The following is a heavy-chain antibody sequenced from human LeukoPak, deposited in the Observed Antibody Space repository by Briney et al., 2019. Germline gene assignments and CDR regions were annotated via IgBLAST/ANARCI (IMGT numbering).Heavy chain of an antibody. D-gene: IGHD6-13*01. Sequence: GGSLRLSCAASGNYWMHWVRQVPGKGLVWVSHINSDGSWTSYADSVKGRFTISKDNAENTVYLQMNSLRAEDTAVYYCARVDSSSWYFPPLNYFDYWGQGTLVTVSS. CDR1: GNYW. V-gene: IGHV3-74*01. J-gene: IGHJ4*02. CDR2: INSDGSWT. CDR3: ARVDSSSWYFPPLNYFDY.